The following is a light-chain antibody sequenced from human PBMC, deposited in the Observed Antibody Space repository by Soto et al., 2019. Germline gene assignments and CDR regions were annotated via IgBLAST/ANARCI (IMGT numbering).Light chain of an antibody. J-gene: IGKJ2*01. V-gene: IGKV3-20*01. CDR3: QVYGNSPMYT. Sequence: EIVLTQSPGTLSLSPGERATFSCRASQSVSNSSLAWYHQKPGQAPRLLLFAASRRATGIPDTFSGSGSGADFSLTISRLEPGDFPVYYCQVYGNSPMYTFGQGTRLEIK. CDR2: AAS. CDR1: QSVSNSS.